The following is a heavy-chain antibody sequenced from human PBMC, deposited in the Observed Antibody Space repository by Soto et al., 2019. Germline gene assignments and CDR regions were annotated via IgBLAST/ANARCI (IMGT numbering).Heavy chain of an antibody. CDR1: GFTFSSYG. V-gene: IGHV3-30*18. CDR2: ISYDGSNQ. J-gene: IGHJ4*02. CDR3: AKLMYSSDSSGFSIDY. D-gene: IGHD3-22*01. Sequence: QAQLVESGGGVVQPGRSLRLSCAASGFTFSSYGMHWVRQAPGKGLDWVAAISYDGSNQYYADSVKGRFTISRDDSKNTLYLQVNSLRPEDKAVYYCAKLMYSSDSSGFSIDYWGQGTLVTVSS.